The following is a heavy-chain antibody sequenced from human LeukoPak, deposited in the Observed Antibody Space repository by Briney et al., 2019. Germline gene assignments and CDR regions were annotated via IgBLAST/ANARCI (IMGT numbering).Heavy chain of an antibody. CDR1: GYTFSDHY. CDR3: ARDLGGNSFDY. D-gene: IGHD4-23*01. Sequence: ASAKVSCKASGYTFSDHYMHWVRQAPGQGLEWMGWIKPGSGGTNYAQKFKGRVTMTRDMSISTAYMELSSLRSDDTAVYYCARDLGGNSFDYWGQGTLVTVSS. J-gene: IGHJ4*02. CDR2: IKPGSGGT. V-gene: IGHV1-2*02.